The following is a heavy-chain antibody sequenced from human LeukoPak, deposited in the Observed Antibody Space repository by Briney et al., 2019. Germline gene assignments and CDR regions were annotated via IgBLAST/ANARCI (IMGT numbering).Heavy chain of an antibody. CDR2: INGNGGRT. V-gene: IGHV3-23*01. D-gene: IGHD3-22*01. Sequence: AGGSLRLSCAASGFTFSNYAFVWVRQAPGKGLEWVSGINGNGGRTIHADSVKGRFTISRDNPRNTLYLQMNSLRAEDTAVYFCAKRGVVIRVILVGFHKEAYYFDSWGQGALVTVSS. CDR1: GFTFSNYA. CDR3: AKRGVVIRVILVGFHKEAYYFDS. J-gene: IGHJ4*02.